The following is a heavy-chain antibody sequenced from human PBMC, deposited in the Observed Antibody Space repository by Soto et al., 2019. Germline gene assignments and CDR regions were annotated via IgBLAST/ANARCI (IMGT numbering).Heavy chain of an antibody. CDR3: ARDTSKLLWFGELLYYYGMDV. Sequence: GGSLILSCAASGFTFSSYSMNWVRQAPGKGLEWVSSISSSSSYIYYADSVKGRFTISRDNAKNSLYLQMNSLRAEDTAVYYCARDTSKLLWFGELLYYYGMDVWGQGTTVTVSS. D-gene: IGHD3-10*01. CDR2: ISSSSSYI. CDR1: GFTFSSYS. V-gene: IGHV3-21*01. J-gene: IGHJ6*02.